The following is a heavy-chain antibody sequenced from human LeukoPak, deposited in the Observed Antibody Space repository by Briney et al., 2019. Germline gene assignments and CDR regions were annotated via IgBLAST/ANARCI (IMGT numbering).Heavy chain of an antibody. J-gene: IGHJ4*02. CDR1: GGSISSSGHY. CDR2: IYSNRNT. V-gene: IGHV4-39*07. Sequence: SETLSLTCSVSGGSISSSGHYWGWIRQSPEKGLDWIGSIYSNRNTYYNPSVKGRVTISGDTSKNQFSLKLTSVTAAETAVYYCARSATVTTGYFDYWGQGALVTVSS. D-gene: IGHD4-17*01. CDR3: ARSATVTTGYFDY.